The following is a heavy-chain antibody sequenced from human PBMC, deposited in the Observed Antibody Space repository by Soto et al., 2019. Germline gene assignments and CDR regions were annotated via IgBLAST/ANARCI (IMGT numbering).Heavy chain of an antibody. J-gene: IGHJ6*02. CDR2: IGTAGDT. D-gene: IGHD1-26*01. V-gene: IGHV3-13*01. Sequence: EVQLVESGGGLVQPGGSLRLSCAASGFTFSSYDMHWVRQATGKGLEWVSAIGTAGDTYYPGSVKGRFTISRENAKNSLYLQMNSLRAEDTAVYYCARDREDYGMDVWGQGTTVTVSS. CDR1: GFTFSSYD. CDR3: ARDREDYGMDV.